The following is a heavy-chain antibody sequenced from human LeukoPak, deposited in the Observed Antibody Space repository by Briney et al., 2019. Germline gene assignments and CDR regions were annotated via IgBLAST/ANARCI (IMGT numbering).Heavy chain of an antibody. CDR3: ARDRRGDYGDRKGWFDP. CDR2: INPSGGST. V-gene: IGHV1-46*01. D-gene: IGHD4-17*01. CDR1: GYTFTSYY. J-gene: IGHJ5*02. Sequence: GASVTVSCKASGYTFTSYYMHWVRQAPGQGLEWMGIINPSGGSTSYAQKFQGRVTMTRDTSTSTVYMELSSLRSEDAAVYYCARDRRGDYGDRKGWFDPWGQGTLVTVSS.